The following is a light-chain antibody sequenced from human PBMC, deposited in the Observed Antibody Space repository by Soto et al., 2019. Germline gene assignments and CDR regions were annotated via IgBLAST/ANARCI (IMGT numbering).Light chain of an antibody. CDR2: DAS. Sequence: EIVLTQSASTLSLSTGERATLSCRASQSISNYLAWYQHKPGQAPRLLIYDASNRATATPPRFSGSGSGTDFTLTISSLEPEDFAVYYCQQRSAGVTFGQGTRLEIK. CDR3: QQRSAGVT. V-gene: IGKV3-11*01. CDR1: QSISNY. J-gene: IGKJ5*01.